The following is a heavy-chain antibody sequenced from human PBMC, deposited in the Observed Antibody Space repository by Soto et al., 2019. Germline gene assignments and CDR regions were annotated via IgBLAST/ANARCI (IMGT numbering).Heavy chain of an antibody. V-gene: IGHV4-59*01. D-gene: IGHD4-17*01. CDR2: IYYSGST. CDR1: GGSISSYY. J-gene: IGHJ4*02. CDR3: ARARANYGDYVSPLDY. Sequence: SETLSLTCTVSGGSISSYYWSWIRQPPGKGLEWIGYIYYSGSTNYNPSLKSRVTISVDTSKNQFSLKLSSVTAADTAVYYCARARANYGDYVSPLDYWGQGTLVTVAS.